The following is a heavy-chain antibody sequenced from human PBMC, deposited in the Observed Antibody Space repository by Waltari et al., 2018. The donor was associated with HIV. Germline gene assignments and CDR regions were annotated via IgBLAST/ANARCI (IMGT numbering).Heavy chain of an antibody. CDR1: RFTFTAYY. Sequence: QVQLVQSGAEVKKPGASVKVSCTASRFTFTAYYVPWVRQAPGQGLEWMGWINPKSGVTHFAQNFQGRINMTRDTSIKTAYLELSRLQSDDTAVYYCARDWWQLPSGGYFFDYWGQGTLVTVSS. J-gene: IGHJ4*02. CDR3: ARDWWQLPSGGYFFDY. CDR2: INPKSGVT. V-gene: IGHV1-2*02. D-gene: IGHD2-15*01.